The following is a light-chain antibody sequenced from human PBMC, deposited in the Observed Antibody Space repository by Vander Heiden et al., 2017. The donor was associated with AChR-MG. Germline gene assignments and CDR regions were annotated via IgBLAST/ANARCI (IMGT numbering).Light chain of an antibody. Sequence: SYELTQPSSVSVSPGQTASIACSGNELGNKYVSWYQLKSGQSPVLVIYQNTKRPSGIPERFSNSKSGNTATLTISGTQAIDEADYYCQAWDSSTVVFGGGTKLTGL. V-gene: IGLV3-1*01. J-gene: IGLJ2*01. CDR1: ELGNKY. CDR2: QNT. CDR3: QAWDSSTVV.